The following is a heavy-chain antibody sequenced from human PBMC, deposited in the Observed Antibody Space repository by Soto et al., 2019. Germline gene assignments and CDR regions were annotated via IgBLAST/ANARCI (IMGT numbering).Heavy chain of an antibody. CDR2: ISAHNGDT. CDR3: ARSSGTYPPSRYYYGLDV. Sequence: QVQLVQSGPEVKKPGASVKVSCKASGYTFTSYGFSWVRQAPGQGLEWMGWISAHNGDTIYAQKFQDRITMTTDRSTNTAYLELRSLKSGDTAVFYCARSSGTYPPSRYYYGLDVWGQGTTVTVSS. J-gene: IGHJ6*02. V-gene: IGHV1-18*01. CDR1: GYTFTSYG. D-gene: IGHD1-26*01.